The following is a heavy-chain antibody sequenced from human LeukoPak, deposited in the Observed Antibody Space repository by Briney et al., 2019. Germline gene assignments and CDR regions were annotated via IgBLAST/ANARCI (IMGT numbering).Heavy chain of an antibody. J-gene: IGHJ4*02. CDR3: ARSDSSSSFPFDY. CDR1: GGTFRSYA. Sequence: SVKVSCKASGGTFRSYAISWVRQAPGQGLEWMGGIIPIFGTANYAQKFQGRVTITADESTSTAYMELSSLRSEDTAVYYCARSDSSSSFPFDYWGQGTLVTVSS. V-gene: IGHV1-69*13. CDR2: IIPIFGTA. D-gene: IGHD6-6*01.